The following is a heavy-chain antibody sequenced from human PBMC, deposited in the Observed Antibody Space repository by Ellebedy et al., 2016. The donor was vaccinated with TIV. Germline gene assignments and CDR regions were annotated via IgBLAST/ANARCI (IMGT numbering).Heavy chain of an antibody. J-gene: IGHJ2*01. D-gene: IGHD6-19*01. CDR1: GFTFTQYW. CDR2: INSDGSST. Sequence: GESLKISCAASGFTFTQYWLHWVRQAPGKGPVWVSRINSDGSSTTYADSVKGRFTISRDNAKNTLYLQMNSLRAEDTAVYYCARAGISGWEAYFDLWGRGTLVTVSS. CDR3: ARAGISGWEAYFDL. V-gene: IGHV3-74*01.